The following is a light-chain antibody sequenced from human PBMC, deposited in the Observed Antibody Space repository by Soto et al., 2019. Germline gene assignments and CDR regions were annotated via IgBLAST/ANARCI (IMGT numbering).Light chain of an antibody. CDR1: QDITMY. J-gene: IGKJ5*01. V-gene: IGKV1-33*01. CDR2: DAS. CDR3: QQYDHVFT. Sequence: DIQMTQSPSSLSASVGDRVTITCQASQDITMYLNWYQQKPGKAPKLLIYDASNLQTGVPSRFSGSGYGTDFTFTISSLQPEDIATYYCQQYDHVFTLGQGTRLEIK.